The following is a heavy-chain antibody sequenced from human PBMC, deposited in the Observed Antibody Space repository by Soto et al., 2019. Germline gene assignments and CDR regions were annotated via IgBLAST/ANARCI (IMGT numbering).Heavy chain of an antibody. CDR2: FSGGSGAI. V-gene: IGHV3-23*01. Sequence: QLLQSGGGLLQPGGSLRLSCAVSGFSLGPYGVTWVRQTPEKGLEWVTGFSGGSGAIFYADSVRGRFTISRDSCTAYLQMNNLRPEDAAVYFCARWNGFGDSWGQGSLVTVSS. CDR3: ARWNGFGDS. J-gene: IGHJ4*02. D-gene: IGHD1-1*01. CDR1: GFSLGPYG.